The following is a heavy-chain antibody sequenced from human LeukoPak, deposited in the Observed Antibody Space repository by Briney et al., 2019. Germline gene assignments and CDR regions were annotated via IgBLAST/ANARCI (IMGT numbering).Heavy chain of an antibody. CDR1: GFTFSSYA. D-gene: IGHD6-6*01. J-gene: IGHJ4*02. V-gene: IGHV3-64*01. CDR3: ASGYSSPSFDY. CDR2: ISSNGGST. Sequence: GGSLRLSCAASGFTFSSYAMHWVRQAPGKGLEYVSAISSNGGSTYYANSVKGRFTISRDNSKNTLYLQMGSLRAEDMAVYYCASGYSSPSFDYWGQGTLVTVSS.